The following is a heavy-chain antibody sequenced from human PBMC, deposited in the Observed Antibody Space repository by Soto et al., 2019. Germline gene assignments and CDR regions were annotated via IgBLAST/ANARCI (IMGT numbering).Heavy chain of an antibody. Sequence: QVQLQQWGAGLLRPSQTLSLSCAVYGGSFSGHYWNWIRQPPGKGLEWIVEISQNGDTNYNPSLKSRVTLLADKTNNQISLKLSSVNAADTAVYYCSRGARLATSSTGIATLLFSRGPSWFDTWGQGTLVNVSS. V-gene: IGHV4-34*01. CDR2: ISQNGDT. CDR3: SRGARLATSSTGIATLLFSRGPSWFDT. J-gene: IGHJ5*02. D-gene: IGHD6-6*01. CDR1: GGSFSGHY.